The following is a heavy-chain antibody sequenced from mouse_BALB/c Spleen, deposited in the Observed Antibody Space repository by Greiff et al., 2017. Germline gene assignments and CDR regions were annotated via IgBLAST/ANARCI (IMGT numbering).Heavy chain of an antibody. J-gene: IGHJ4*01. CDR1: GDSITSGY. CDR2: ISYSGST. CDR3: ARYYYGNYGGAMDY. D-gene: IGHD2-1*01. V-gene: IGHV3-8*02. Sequence: VQLQQSGPSLVKPSQTLSLTCSVTGDSITSGYWNWIRKFPGNKLEYMGYISYSGSTYYNPSLKSRISITRDTSKNQYYLQLNSVTTEDTATYYCARYYYGNYGGAMDYWGQGTSVTVSS.